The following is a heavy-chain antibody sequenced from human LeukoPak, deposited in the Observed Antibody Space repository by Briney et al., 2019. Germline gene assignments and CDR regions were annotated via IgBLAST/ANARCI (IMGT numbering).Heavy chain of an antibody. V-gene: IGHV1-2*02. Sequence: ASVKVSCNASGYTFTGYYMHWVRQAPGQGLEWMGWIYPNSGGTNYAQKFQGRVTMTRDTSISTAYVELSRLRFDDTAVYYCARDITGTTGLGVDAFDIWGQGTMVTVSS. CDR3: ARDITGTTGLGVDAFDI. D-gene: IGHD1-20*01. J-gene: IGHJ3*02. CDR2: IYPNSGGT. CDR1: GYTFTGYY.